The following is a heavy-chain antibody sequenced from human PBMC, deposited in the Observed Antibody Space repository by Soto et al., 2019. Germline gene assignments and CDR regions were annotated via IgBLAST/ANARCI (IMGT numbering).Heavy chain of an antibody. J-gene: IGHJ4*02. CDR1: GGSLSGYY. Sequence: QVQLQQWGAGLLKPSETLSLNCAVTGGSLSGYYWSWIRQPPGKVLEWVGEAKDGGHTNYSPSLRGRVTISSATSNNQFSLRLNSVTAADTGVYYCARGQEGVVATHWDQGSLVTVSS. CDR3: ARGQEGVVATH. V-gene: IGHV4-34*01. CDR2: AKDGGHT. D-gene: IGHD5-12*01.